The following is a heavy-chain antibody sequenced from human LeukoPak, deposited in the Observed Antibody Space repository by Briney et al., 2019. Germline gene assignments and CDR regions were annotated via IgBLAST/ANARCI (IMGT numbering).Heavy chain of an antibody. CDR2: INPNSGGT. D-gene: IGHD3-22*01. CDR1: GYTFTGYH. Sequence: ASVKVSCKASGYTFTGYHVHWVRQAPGQGLEWMGWINPNSGGTSYAQKFQGRVTMTRDTSISTVYMELSRLRSDDTALYYCARFDSSGYYFFDYWGQGTLVTVSS. CDR3: ARFDSSGYYFFDY. J-gene: IGHJ4*02. V-gene: IGHV1-2*02.